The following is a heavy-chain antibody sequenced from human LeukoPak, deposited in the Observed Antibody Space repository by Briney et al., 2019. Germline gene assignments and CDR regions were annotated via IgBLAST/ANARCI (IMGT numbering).Heavy chain of an antibody. J-gene: IGHJ4*02. V-gene: IGHV1-2*04. CDR2: INPNSGGT. Sequence: GASVKVSCKASGYTFTGYYMHWVRQAPGRGLEWMGWINPNSGGTNYAQKFQGWVTMTRDTSISTAYMELSRLRSDDTAVYYCATQIGAYSSSWYYFDYWGQGTLVTVSS. CDR3: ATQIGAYSSSWYYFDY. D-gene: IGHD6-13*01. CDR1: GYTFTGYY.